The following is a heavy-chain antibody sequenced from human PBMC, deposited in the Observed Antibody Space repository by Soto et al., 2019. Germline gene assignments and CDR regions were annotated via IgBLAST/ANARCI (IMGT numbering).Heavy chain of an antibody. CDR2: IYATGTT. J-gene: IGHJ5*02. D-gene: IGHD1-1*01. Sequence: PSETLSPTCTDSGASISGVYWSWIRESAGKGLEWIGRIYATGTTDYNPSLKSRVMMSVDTSKKQFSLKLRSVTAADTAVYYCVRDGTKTLRDWFDPWGQGISLTVS. CDR1: GASISGVY. CDR3: VRDGTKTLRDWFDP. V-gene: IGHV4-4*07.